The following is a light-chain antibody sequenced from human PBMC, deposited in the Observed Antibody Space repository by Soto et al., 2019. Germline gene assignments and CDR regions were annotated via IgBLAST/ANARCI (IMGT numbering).Light chain of an antibody. CDR1: QTVRNNY. V-gene: IGKV3-20*01. J-gene: IGKJ4*01. Sequence: DIAFTQSRGTLPLSQRERATLSCWSSQTVRNNYLAWYQQKPGQAPRLLIYDASSRATGIPDRFSGGGSGTDFTLTISRLEPEDFAVYYCQQFSSYPLTFGGGTKVDI. CDR2: DAS. CDR3: QQFSSYPLT.